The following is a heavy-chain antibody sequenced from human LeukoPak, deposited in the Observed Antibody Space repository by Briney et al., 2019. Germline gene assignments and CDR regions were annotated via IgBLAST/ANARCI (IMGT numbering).Heavy chain of an antibody. D-gene: IGHD6-19*01. CDR2: IDASGGST. V-gene: IGHV3-23*01. J-gene: IGHJ5*02. CDR1: GFTFSSYE. CDR3: AKGSGSGWYGWFAP. Sequence: GGSLRLSCAASGFTFSSYEMNWVRQAPGKGLEWVSSIDASGGSTYYADSVKGRFTISRDNSKNTFFLQMNTLGAADTAVYYCAKGSGSGWYGWFAPWGQGTLVTVSS.